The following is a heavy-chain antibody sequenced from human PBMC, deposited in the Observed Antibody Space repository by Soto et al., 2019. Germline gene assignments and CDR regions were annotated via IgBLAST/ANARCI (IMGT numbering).Heavy chain of an antibody. Sequence: TGGSLRLSCAASGFTFSNAWMNWVRQAPGKGLEWVGRIKSKADGGTTDYAAPVKGRFTISRDDSKNTLYLQMNSLKTEDTAVYYCTTDRATFDPYDSSGLIDYWGQGTLVTVSS. CDR1: GFTFSNAW. CDR2: IKSKADGGTT. CDR3: TTDRATFDPYDSSGLIDY. D-gene: IGHD3-22*01. V-gene: IGHV3-15*07. J-gene: IGHJ4*02.